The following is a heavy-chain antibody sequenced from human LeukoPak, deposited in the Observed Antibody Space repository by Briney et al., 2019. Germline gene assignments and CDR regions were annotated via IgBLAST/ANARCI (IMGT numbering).Heavy chain of an antibody. D-gene: IGHD3-22*01. Sequence: ASVKVSCKASGYTFTNYDISWVRQAPGQGLEWMGWISVYNVNTNYAQKLQGRVTMTTDTSTSTAYMELRSLRSDDTAVYYCARGSPSRYHYDRSGYYGGYFDSWGQGTLVTVSS. CDR2: ISVYNVNT. J-gene: IGHJ4*02. CDR3: ARGSPSRYHYDRSGYYGGYFDS. CDR1: GYTFTNYD. V-gene: IGHV1-18*01.